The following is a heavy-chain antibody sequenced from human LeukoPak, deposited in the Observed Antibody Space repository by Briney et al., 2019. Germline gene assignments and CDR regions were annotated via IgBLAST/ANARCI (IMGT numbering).Heavy chain of an antibody. Sequence: SQTLSLTCTVSGGSISSYCWSWIRQPAGKGLEWIGRIYTSGSTNYNPSLKSRVTMSVDTSKNQFSLKLSSVTAADTAVYYCARDNGDSSSGWFDYWGQGTLVTVSS. V-gene: IGHV4-4*07. CDR3: ARDNGDSSSGWFDY. CDR2: IYTSGST. D-gene: IGHD6-6*01. J-gene: IGHJ4*02. CDR1: GGSISSYC.